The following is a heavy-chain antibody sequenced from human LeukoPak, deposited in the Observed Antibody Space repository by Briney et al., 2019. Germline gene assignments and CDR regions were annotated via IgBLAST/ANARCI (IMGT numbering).Heavy chain of an antibody. Sequence: GASVKVSCKASGYTLTGYYMHWVRQAPGQGLEWMGWMNPNSGGTKYVQKFQGRDTMTRDTSISTAYMELSRLRSDDTAMYYCARDKLGLGELSLYDQWGQGTLVTVFS. CDR1: GYTLTGYY. CDR3: ARDKLGLGELSLYDQ. CDR2: MNPNSGGT. D-gene: IGHD3-16*02. J-gene: IGHJ5*02. V-gene: IGHV1-2*02.